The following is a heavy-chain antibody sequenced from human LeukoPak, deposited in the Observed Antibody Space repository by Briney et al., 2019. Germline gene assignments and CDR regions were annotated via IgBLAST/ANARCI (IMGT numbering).Heavy chain of an antibody. D-gene: IGHD2-2*01. Sequence: GRSLRLSCAASGFTFSSYAMHWVRQAPGKGLEWVAVISYDGSNKYYADSVKGRFTISRDNSKNTLYLQMNSLRAEDTAVYYCARGETNAGWSTTFDYWGQGTLVTVSS. V-gene: IGHV3-30*04. CDR1: GFTFSSYA. CDR2: ISYDGSNK. CDR3: ARGETNAGWSTTFDY. J-gene: IGHJ4*02.